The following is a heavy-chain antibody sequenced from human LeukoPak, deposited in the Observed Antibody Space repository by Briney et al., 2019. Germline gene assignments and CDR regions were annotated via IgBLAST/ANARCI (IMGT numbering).Heavy chain of an antibody. J-gene: IGHJ3*02. CDR2: IYYSGRT. CDR3: ARVRQQVVYDAFDI. D-gene: IGHD6-13*01. V-gene: IGHV4-59*01. Sequence: PAETETLTCTVSGGSMSGYYWGWIRQPPGKGLEWIGYIYYSGRTNYNPSLKSRVTISVDTSKNLFSLKLSSVTAADTAVYYCARVRQQVVYDAFDIWGQGTMVIVSS. CDR1: GGSMSGYY.